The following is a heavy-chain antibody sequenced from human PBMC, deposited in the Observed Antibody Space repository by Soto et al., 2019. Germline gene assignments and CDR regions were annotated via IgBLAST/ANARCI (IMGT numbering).Heavy chain of an antibody. CDR1: GYTLTELS. V-gene: IGHV1-24*01. D-gene: IGHD6-13*01. CDR2: FDPEDGET. Sequence: ASVKVSSKVSGYTLTELSMHWVRQAPGKGLEWMGGFDPEDGETIYAQKFQGRVTMTEDTSTDTAYMELSSLRSEDTAVYYCATTSFSSSWQRGYNWFDPWGQGTLVTVSS. J-gene: IGHJ5*02. CDR3: ATTSFSSSWQRGYNWFDP.